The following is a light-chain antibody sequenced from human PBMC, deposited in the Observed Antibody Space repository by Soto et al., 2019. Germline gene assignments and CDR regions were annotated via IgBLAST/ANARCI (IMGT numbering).Light chain of an antibody. J-gene: IGKJ4*01. Sequence: DIQMTQSPSTLSASVGDRVTITCRASQSISSWLAWYQQKLGKAPKLLIYDASSLESRVPSRFSGSGSGTEFTLTISSLQPDHFATYYCQQYNSFPLTFGGGTKVEIK. V-gene: IGKV1-5*01. CDR3: QQYNSFPLT. CDR2: DAS. CDR1: QSISSW.